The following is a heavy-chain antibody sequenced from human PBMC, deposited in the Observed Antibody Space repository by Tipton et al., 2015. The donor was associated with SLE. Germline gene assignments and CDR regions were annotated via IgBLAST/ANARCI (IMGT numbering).Heavy chain of an antibody. Sequence: SLRLSCAASGFTVSSNYMSWVRQAPGKGLEWVSVIYSGGNTYYADSVKGRFTISRDNSKNTLYLQMNSLRAEDTAVYYCARDSMVGDGMDVWGQGSTVTVSS. D-gene: IGHD1-26*01. J-gene: IGHJ6*02. CDR2: IYSGGNT. CDR3: ARDSMVGDGMDV. V-gene: IGHV3-53*05. CDR1: GFTVSSNY.